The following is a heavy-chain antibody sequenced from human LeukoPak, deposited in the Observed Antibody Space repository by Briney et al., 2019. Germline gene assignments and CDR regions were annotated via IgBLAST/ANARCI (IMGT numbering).Heavy chain of an antibody. CDR2: IYYSGST. CDR3: ARAYSSSSYFDY. J-gene: IGHJ4*02. Sequence: PSETLSLTCTVSGGSISSYYWSWIQQPPGKGLEWIGYIYYSGSTNYNPSLKSRVTISVDTSKNQFSLKLSSVTAADTAVYYCARAYSSSSYFDYWGQGTLVTVSS. V-gene: IGHV4-59*01. D-gene: IGHD6-6*01. CDR1: GGSISSYY.